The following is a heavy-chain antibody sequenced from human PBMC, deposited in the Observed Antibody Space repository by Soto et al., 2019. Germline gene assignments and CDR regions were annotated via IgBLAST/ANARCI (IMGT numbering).Heavy chain of an antibody. Sequence: SETLSLTCRVSDGSMNSDSSYWGWIRQPPGKGLEWIGVINHSGSTYHNLSLEGRVTMSVDASRNQFSLKLTSMTAADTAVYYCARLGGYVSVGYYYLWDSWGQGTLVTVSS. CDR1: DGSMNSDSSY. CDR3: ARLGGYVSVGYYYLWDS. D-gene: IGHD3-22*01. CDR2: INHSGST. J-gene: IGHJ4*02. V-gene: IGHV4-39*01.